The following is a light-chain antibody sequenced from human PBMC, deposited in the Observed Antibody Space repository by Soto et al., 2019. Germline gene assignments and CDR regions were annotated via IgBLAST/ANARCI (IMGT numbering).Light chain of an antibody. CDR3: QQANSFPLT. CDR2: SAS. CDR1: QGISRW. J-gene: IGKJ3*01. Sequence: DIQMTQLPSSMSASVGDRVTITCRARQGISRWLAWYHQKPRKAPNLLIYSASTLHSGVPSRFSGSGSGTDFTLTISSLQPEDFGTYYCQQANSFPLTFGPGTKVDMK. V-gene: IGKV1-12*01.